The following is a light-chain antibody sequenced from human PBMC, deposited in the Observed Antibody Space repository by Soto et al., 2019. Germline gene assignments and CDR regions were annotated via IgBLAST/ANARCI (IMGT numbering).Light chain of an antibody. CDR2: AAS. CDR1: QDISKY. Sequence: DIQMTQSPSSLSASVGDRVTITCQAIQDISKYLHWSQQKPGKAPKLLIYAASTLQSGVPSRFTGSGSGTDFPLPISCLQSEDFATDDCQQYYSYWTFGQGTKVEI. CDR3: QQYYSYWT. J-gene: IGKJ1*01. V-gene: IGKV1-16*01.